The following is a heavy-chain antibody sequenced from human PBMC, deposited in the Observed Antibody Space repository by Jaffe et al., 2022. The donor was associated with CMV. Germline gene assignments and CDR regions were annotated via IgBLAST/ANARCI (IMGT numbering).Heavy chain of an antibody. Sequence: QLQLQESGPGLVKPSETLSLTCTVSGGSISSSSYYWGWIRQPPGKGLEWIGSIYYSGSTYYNPSLKSRVTISVDTSKNQFSLKLSSVTAADTAVYYCARWVNGDWGWGYFDYWGQGTLVTVSS. V-gene: IGHV4-39*01. CDR1: GGSISSSSYY. CDR3: ARWVNGDWGWGYFDY. CDR2: IYYSGST. J-gene: IGHJ4*02. D-gene: IGHD4-17*01.